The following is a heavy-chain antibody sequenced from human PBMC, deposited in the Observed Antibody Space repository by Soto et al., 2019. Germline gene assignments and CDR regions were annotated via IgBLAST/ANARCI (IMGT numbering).Heavy chain of an antibody. CDR3: ARVLTPNCLDP. CDR1: GYAFTNST. CDR2: INGGTGHT. Sequence: ASVKVSCKTSGYAFTNSTLHWVRQAPGQSLEWIGWINGGTGHTRYSQKFQARVTITKDSPASSAYMELRSIRCEDTTVYYGARVLTPNCLDPWGQGTLVTVYS. J-gene: IGHJ5*02. D-gene: IGHD2-15*01. V-gene: IGHV1-3*01.